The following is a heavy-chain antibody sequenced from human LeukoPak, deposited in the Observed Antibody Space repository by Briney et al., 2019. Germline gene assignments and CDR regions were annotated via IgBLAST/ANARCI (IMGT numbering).Heavy chain of an antibody. Sequence: QTGGSLRLSCAASRFTFSTYEMNWVRQAPGKGLEWVSYISTGGSSIYYADSVKGRFTISRDNSKNTLYLQMNSLRAEDTAVYYCARDLNVVRGVITPFDYWGQGTLVTVSS. CDR3: ARDLNVVRGVITPFDY. D-gene: IGHD3-10*01. J-gene: IGHJ4*02. CDR2: ISTGGSSI. CDR1: RFTFSTYE. V-gene: IGHV3-48*03.